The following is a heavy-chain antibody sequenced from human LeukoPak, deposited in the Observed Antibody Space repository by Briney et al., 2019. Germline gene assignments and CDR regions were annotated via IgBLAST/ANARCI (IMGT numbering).Heavy chain of an antibody. CDR3: ARGPRSSGYFDY. V-gene: IGHV4-34*01. D-gene: IGHD6-19*01. Sequence: SETLSLTCAVYGGSFSGYYWSWIRQPPGRGLEWIGEINHSGSTNYNPSLKSRVTISVDTSKNQFSLKLSSVTAADTAVYYCARGPRSSGYFDYWGQGTLVTVSS. CDR2: INHSGST. CDR1: GGSFSGYY. J-gene: IGHJ4*02.